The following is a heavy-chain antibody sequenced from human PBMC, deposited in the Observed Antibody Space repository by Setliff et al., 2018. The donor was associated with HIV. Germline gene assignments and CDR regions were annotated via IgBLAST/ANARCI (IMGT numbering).Heavy chain of an antibody. CDR2: ISPSGAII. V-gene: IGHV3-11*04. J-gene: IGHJ4*02. Sequence: LRLSCAASGFSFSDYNMNWIRQAPGKGLEWVSHISPSGAIISYADSVRGRFTISRDNAKNTLYLQMNSLRAEDTAVYYCARRVYCSSTTCFDSWGQGTLVTVS. CDR3: ARRVYCSSTTCFDS. CDR1: GFSFSDYN. D-gene: IGHD2-2*01.